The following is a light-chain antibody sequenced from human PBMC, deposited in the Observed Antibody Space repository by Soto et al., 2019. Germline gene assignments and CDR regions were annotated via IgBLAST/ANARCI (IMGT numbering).Light chain of an antibody. V-gene: IGKV1-39*01. CDR1: QDIDKY. J-gene: IGKJ5*01. CDR3: KQSYSTPIT. CDR2: DVT. Sequence: DVQMTQSPSSLSASVGDRVTITCQASQDIDKYLNWYQQKPGKAPKLLIDDVTNLETGVPSRFSGSGSGTDFTLTISSLQPADFATYYCKQSYSTPITFGQGTRLEIK.